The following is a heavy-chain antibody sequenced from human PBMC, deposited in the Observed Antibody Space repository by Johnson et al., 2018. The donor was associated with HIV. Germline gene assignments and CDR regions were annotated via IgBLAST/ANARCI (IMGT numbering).Heavy chain of an antibody. CDR3: AKDPYSRKDAFDI. CDR1: GFTFDDHG. V-gene: IGHV3-23*04. CDR2: ISGSGGST. Sequence: VQLVESGGGVVRPGGSLRLSCAASGFTFDDHGMSWVRQAPGKGLEWVSGISGSGGSTYYADSVKGRFTISRDNSKNTLYLQMNSLRAEDTAVYYCAKDPYSRKDAFDIWGQGTMVTVSS. J-gene: IGHJ3*02. D-gene: IGHD1-14*01.